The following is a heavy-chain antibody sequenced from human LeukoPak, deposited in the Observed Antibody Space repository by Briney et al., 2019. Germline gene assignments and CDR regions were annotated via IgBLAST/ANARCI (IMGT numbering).Heavy chain of an antibody. CDR1: GFTFSNAW. J-gene: IGHJ4*02. D-gene: IGHD3-22*01. CDR3: TTHIEYYYDSSGYRYVGY. Sequence: GSLRLSCAASGFTFSNAWMSWVRQAPGKGLEWVGRIKSKTDGGTTDYAAPVKGRFTISRDDSKNTLYLQMNSLKTEDTAVYYCTTHIEYYYDSSGYRYVGYWGQGTLVTVSS. V-gene: IGHV3-15*01. CDR2: IKSKTDGGTT.